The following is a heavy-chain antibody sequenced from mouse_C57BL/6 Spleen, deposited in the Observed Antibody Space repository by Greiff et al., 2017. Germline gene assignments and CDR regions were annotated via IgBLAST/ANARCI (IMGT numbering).Heavy chain of an antibody. CDR1: GYSFTDYY. J-gene: IGHJ3*01. D-gene: IGHD2-4*01. CDR2: INPNYGTT. CDR3: AGYDYDDGAWFAY. V-gene: IGHV1-39*01. Sequence: EVQLQESGPELVKPGASVKISCKASGYSFTDYYMNWVKQSNGKSLEWIGVINPNYGTTSYTQKFKGKATLTVDQSSSTAYMQLNSLTSEYSAVYYCAGYDYDDGAWFAYWGQGTLVTVSA.